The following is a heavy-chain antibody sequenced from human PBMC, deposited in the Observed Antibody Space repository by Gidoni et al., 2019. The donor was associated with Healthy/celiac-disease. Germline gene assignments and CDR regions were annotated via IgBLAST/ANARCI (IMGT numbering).Heavy chain of an antibody. J-gene: IGHJ3*02. CDR1: GYTFTSYD. CDR3: ARGARSTYYDFWSGYYTRGGDAFDI. D-gene: IGHD3-3*01. CDR2: MNPNSGNT. V-gene: IGHV1-8*03. Sequence: QVQLVQSGAEVKKPGASVKVSCKASGYTFTSYDINWVRQATGQGLEWMGWMNPNSGNTGYAQKFQGRVTITRNTSISTAYMELSSLRSEDTAVYYCARGARSTYYDFWSGYYTRGGDAFDIWGQGTMVTVSS.